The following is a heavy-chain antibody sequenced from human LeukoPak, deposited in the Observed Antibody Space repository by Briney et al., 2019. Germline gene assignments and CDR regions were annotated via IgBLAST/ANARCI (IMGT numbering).Heavy chain of an antibody. CDR3: AKEGFGVGIKYYYYGMDV. J-gene: IGHJ6*02. D-gene: IGHD3-3*01. Sequence: PGGSLRLSCAASGFTFSSYAMSWVRQAPGKGLEWVSAISGSGGSTYYADSVKGRFTISRDNSKNTLYLQMNSLRAEDTAVYYCAKEGFGVGIKYYYYGMDVWGQGTTVTVSS. CDR1: GFTFSSYA. V-gene: IGHV3-23*01. CDR2: ISGSGGST.